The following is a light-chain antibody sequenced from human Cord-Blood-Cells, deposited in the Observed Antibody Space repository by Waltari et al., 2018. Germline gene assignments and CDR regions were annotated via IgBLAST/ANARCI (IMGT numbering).Light chain of an antibody. CDR1: QSISSY. Sequence: DIQMTQSPSSLSASVGDRVTITCRASQSISSYLHWYQQKPGKAPKLLIYAASSLQSGVPSRFRGSGSGTDFTLTISSLQPEEFATYYCQQSYSTPYTFGQGTKLEIK. V-gene: IGKV1-39*01. J-gene: IGKJ2*01. CDR3: QQSYSTPYT. CDR2: AAS.